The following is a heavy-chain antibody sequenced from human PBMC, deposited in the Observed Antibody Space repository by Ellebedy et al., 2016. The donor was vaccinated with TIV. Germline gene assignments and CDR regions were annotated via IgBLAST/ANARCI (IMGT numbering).Heavy chain of an antibody. D-gene: IGHD7-27*01. CDR2: IYPGDSDT. V-gene: IGHV5-51*01. CDR1: GFSFTSYW. J-gene: IGHJ3*02. Sequence: GESLKISCKGSGFSFTSYWIGWVRQMPGKGLEWVGIIYPGDSDTRYSPSFQGQVTISADKSISTAYLQWSTLRTSDTAMYYCARGPQLGTLDIWGQGTMVIVSS. CDR3: ARGPQLGTLDI.